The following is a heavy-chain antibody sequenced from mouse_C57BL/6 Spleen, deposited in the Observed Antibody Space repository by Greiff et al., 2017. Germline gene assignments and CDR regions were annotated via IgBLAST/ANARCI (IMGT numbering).Heavy chain of an antibody. V-gene: IGHV1-55*01. Sequence: VQLQQPGAELVKPGDSVKMSCKASGYTFTSYWITWVKQRPGQGLEWIGEIYPGSGSTNYNENIKSKATLTVDTSSSTAFMQLSSLTSEDSAVYCCARGQIPYVRAMGYWGQGTSVTVSS. CDR2: IYPGSGST. CDR1: GYTFTSYW. J-gene: IGHJ4*01. CDR3: ARGQIPYVRAMGY.